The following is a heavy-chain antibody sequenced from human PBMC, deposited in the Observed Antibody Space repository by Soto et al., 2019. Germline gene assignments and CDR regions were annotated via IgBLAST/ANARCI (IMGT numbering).Heavy chain of an antibody. V-gene: IGHV1-24*01. CDR1: GYTLTELS. CDR3: APARVLRYFDGSHPGFDY. CDR2: FDPEDGET. J-gene: IGHJ4*02. D-gene: IGHD3-9*01. Sequence: ASVKVSCKVSGYTLTELSMHWVRQAPGKGLEWMGGFDPEDGETIYAQKFQGRVTMTEDTSTDTAYMELSSLRSEDTAVYYCAPARVLRYFDGSHPGFDYWHQVTLGTVSS.